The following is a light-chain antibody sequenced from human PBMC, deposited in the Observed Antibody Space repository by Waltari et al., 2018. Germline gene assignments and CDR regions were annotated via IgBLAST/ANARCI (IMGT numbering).Light chain of an antibody. V-gene: IGKV1-33*01. CDR1: QDVRKY. Sequence: DIDMTQSPSSLSAAVVDRLTITCQASQDVRKYVNWYQQKPGKAPKFLNYDASSLEKGVPSRFSGGGSGKHFTFTINSLQPEDFATYYCQQYDNLPYTFGQGTKLEIK. CDR3: QQYDNLPYT. CDR2: DAS. J-gene: IGKJ2*01.